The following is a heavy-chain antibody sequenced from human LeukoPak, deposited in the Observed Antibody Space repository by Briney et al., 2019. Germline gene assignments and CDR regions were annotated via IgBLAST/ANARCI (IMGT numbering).Heavy chain of an antibody. D-gene: IGHD2-15*01. Sequence: SETLSLTCTVSGGSISSYYWSWIRQPAGKGLEWIGRIYTSGSTNYNPSLKSRVTMSVDTSKNQFSLKLSSVTAADTAVYYCAREPDIVVVVAATWGGNWLDPWGQGTLVTVSS. CDR1: GGSISSYY. CDR2: IYTSGST. J-gene: IGHJ5*02. CDR3: AREPDIVVVVAATWGGNWLDP. V-gene: IGHV4-4*07.